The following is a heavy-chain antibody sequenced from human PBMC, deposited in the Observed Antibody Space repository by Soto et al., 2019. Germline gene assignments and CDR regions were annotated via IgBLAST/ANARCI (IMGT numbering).Heavy chain of an antibody. CDR1: GFTFSSYS. J-gene: IGHJ4*02. V-gene: IGHV3-21*01. CDR3: ARDTVGPLHYGDYRGVRGDFDY. D-gene: IGHD4-17*01. Sequence: EVQLVESGGGLVKPGGSLRLSCAASGFTFSSYSMNWVRQAPGKGLEWVSSISSSSSYIYYADSVKGRFTISRDNAKNSLYLQMNSLRAEDTAVYYCARDTVGPLHYGDYRGVRGDFDYWGQGTLVTVSS. CDR2: ISSSSSYI.